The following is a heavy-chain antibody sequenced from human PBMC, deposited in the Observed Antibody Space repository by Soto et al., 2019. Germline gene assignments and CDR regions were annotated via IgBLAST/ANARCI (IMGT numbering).Heavy chain of an antibody. D-gene: IGHD4-4*01. CDR3: ARDKQSGNDAFDI. CDR2: ISSSSSYI. CDR1: GFTFSSYS. J-gene: IGHJ3*02. V-gene: IGHV3-21*01. Sequence: GGSLRLSCAASGFTFSSYSMNWVRQAPGKGLEWVSSISSSSSYIYYADSVKGRFTISRDNAKNSLYLQMNSLRAEDTAVYYCARDKQSGNDAFDIWGQGTMVTVSS.